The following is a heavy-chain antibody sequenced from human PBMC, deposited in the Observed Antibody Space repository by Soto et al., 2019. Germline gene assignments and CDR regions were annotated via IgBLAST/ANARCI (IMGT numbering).Heavy chain of an antibody. J-gene: IGHJ6*02. V-gene: IGHV1-2*04. Sequence: GSVKVSCKASGYTFTGYYMHWVRQAPGQGLEWMGWINPKSGGTNYAQKFQGWVTMTRDTSISTAYMELSRLRSDDTAVYYCARDQSYSTDYYYYGMDVWGQGTTVTVSS. D-gene: IGHD6-13*01. CDR2: INPKSGGT. CDR3: ARDQSYSTDYYYYGMDV. CDR1: GYTFTGYY.